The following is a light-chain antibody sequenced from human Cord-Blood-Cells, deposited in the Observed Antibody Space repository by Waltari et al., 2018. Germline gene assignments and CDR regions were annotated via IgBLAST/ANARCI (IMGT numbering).Light chain of an antibody. J-gene: IGLJ2*01. CDR3: SSYTSSSTLV. CDR2: EVS. Sequence: SPLTQPASVSGSPGQSITFSCAGTSGDVGGSNYVSWYQQHPGKAPKLMIYEVSNRPSGVSNRFSGSKSGNTASLTISGLQAEDEADYYCSSYTSSSTLVFGGGTKLTVL. V-gene: IGLV2-14*01. CDR1: SGDVGGSNY.